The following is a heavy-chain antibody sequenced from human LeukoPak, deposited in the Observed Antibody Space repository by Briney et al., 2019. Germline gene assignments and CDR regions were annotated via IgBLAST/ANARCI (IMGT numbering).Heavy chain of an antibody. CDR3: ARHRSKWLQSSFDY. CDR1: GVAISRGGYA. J-gene: IGHJ4*02. CDR2: IYHSGTT. V-gene: IGHV4-30-2*05. Sequence: SETLSLTCAVSGVAISRGGYAWNWIRQPPGKGLEWIAYIYHSGTTYYNPSLKSRATISVDTSKNQFSLKLNSVTAADTAVYYCARHRSKWLQSSFDYWGQGTLVTVSS. D-gene: IGHD5-24*01.